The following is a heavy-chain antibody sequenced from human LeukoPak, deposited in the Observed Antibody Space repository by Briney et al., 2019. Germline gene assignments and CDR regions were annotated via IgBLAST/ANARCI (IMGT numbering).Heavy chain of an antibody. J-gene: IGHJ4*02. CDR1: GYTFTSYG. V-gene: IGHV1-8*02. CDR3: ARILTVGSGWGFDY. CDR2: MNPNSGST. D-gene: IGHD6-19*01. Sequence: ASVKVSCKASGYTFTSYGISWVRQAPGQGLEWMGWMNPNSGSTRYAQKFQGRVTMTRNTSISTTYMELSSLRSEDTAVYYCARILTVGSGWGFDYWGQGTLVTVSS.